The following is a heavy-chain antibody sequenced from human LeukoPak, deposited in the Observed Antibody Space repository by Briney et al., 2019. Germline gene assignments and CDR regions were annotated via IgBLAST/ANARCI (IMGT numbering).Heavy chain of an antibody. D-gene: IGHD3-22*01. CDR2: IYHSGST. CDR1: GGSFSGYY. J-gene: IGHJ3*02. Sequence: SETLSLTCAVYGGSFSGYYWGWIRQPPGKGLEWIGSIYHSGSTYYNPSLKSRVTISVDTSKNQFSLKLNSVTAADTAVYYCARGKGDYDSSGYYYLWAFDIWGQGTMVTVSS. CDR3: ARGKGDYDSSGYYYLWAFDI. V-gene: IGHV4-38-2*01.